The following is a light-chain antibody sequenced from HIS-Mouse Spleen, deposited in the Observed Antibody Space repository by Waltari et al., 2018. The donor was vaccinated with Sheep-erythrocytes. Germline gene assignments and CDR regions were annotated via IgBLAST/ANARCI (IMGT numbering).Light chain of an antibody. Sequence: QSALTQPASVSGSPGQSITISCTGTSSDVGSYNLVSWYQQHPGKAPKPKIYEGSKRTSGVSKRFSGSKSGNTAALTLCGLQAEDEADYYCCSYAGSSTPWVFGGGTKLTVL. CDR1: SSDVGSYNL. CDR3: CSYAGSSTPWV. J-gene: IGLJ3*02. CDR2: EGS. V-gene: IGLV2-23*01.